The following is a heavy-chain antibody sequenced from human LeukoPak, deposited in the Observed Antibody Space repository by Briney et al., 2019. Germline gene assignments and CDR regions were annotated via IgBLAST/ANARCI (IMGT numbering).Heavy chain of an antibody. CDR1: GGSFSGYY. Sequence: SETLSLTCAVYGGSFSGYYWSWIRQPPGKGLEWIGEINHSGSTNYNPSLKSRVTISVDTSKNQFSLKLSSVTAADTAVYYCAAWELLPFDYWGQGTLVTVSS. CDR3: AAWELLPFDY. V-gene: IGHV4-34*01. J-gene: IGHJ4*02. CDR2: INHSGST. D-gene: IGHD1-26*01.